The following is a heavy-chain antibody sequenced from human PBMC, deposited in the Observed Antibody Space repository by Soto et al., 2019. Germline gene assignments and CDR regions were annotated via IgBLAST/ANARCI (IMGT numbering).Heavy chain of an antibody. D-gene: IGHD3-16*02. Sequence: PGGSLRLSCAASGFTFSSYAMHWARQAPGKGLEWVAVISYDGSNKYYADSVKGRFTISRDNSKNTLYLQMNSLRAEDTAVYYCARGYDYVWGSYLAWGQGTLVTVSS. CDR3: ARGYDYVWGSYLA. J-gene: IGHJ5*02. CDR1: GFTFSSYA. CDR2: ISYDGSNK. V-gene: IGHV3-30-3*01.